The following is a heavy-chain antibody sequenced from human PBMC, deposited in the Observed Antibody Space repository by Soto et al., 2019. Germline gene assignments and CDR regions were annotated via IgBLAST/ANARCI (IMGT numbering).Heavy chain of an antibody. CDR3: VRLLWFGELT. CDR2: LYWDGDK. D-gene: IGHD3-10*01. Sequence: QIPLKESGPSLVKPTQTLTLTCTVLGFSLSNSGVGVGWIRQPPGKALDWLVLLYWDGDKRYSPSLKSRLTITKDTSKIQVVLTMTNMDPVDTATYYCVRLLWFGELTWGQGTLVTVSS. CDR1: GFSLSNSGVG. V-gene: IGHV2-5*02. J-gene: IGHJ4*02.